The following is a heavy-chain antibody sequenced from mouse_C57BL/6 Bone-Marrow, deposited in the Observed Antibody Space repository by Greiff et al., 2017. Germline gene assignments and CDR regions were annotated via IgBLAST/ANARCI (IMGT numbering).Heavy chain of an antibody. Sequence: VQLQQSGPVLVKPGASVKMSCKASGYTFTDYYMNWVKQSHGKSLEWIGVINPYNGGTSYNQKFKGKATLTVDKSSSTAYMELNSLTSEDSAVYYCARYYGNLFAYWGQGTLVTVSA. D-gene: IGHD2-1*01. CDR1: GYTFTDYY. V-gene: IGHV1-19*01. CDR3: ARYYGNLFAY. J-gene: IGHJ3*01. CDR2: INPYNGGT.